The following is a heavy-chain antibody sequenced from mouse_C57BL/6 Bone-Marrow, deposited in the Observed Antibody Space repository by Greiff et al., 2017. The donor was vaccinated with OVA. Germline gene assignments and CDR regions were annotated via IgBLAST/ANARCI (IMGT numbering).Heavy chain of an antibody. Sequence: EVKLQESGGGLVQPKGSLKLSCAASGFSFNTYAMNWVRQAPGQGLEWVARIRSKSNNYATYYADSVKDRFTISRDDSESMLYLQMNNLKTEDTAMYYCVRQGPGLAYWGQGTLVTVSA. CDR3: VRQGPGLAY. CDR1: GFSFNTYA. J-gene: IGHJ3*01. V-gene: IGHV10-1*01. CDR2: IRSKSNNYAT.